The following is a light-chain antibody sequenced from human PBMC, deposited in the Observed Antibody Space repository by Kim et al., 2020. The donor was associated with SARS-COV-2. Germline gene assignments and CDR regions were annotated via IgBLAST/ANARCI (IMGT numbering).Light chain of an antibody. CDR2: QAS. J-gene: IGKJ2*01. Sequence: DIQMTQSPSTLSAYVGARVTITCRASQRISSWLAWYQQKPGKAPELLIYQASTLQSGVPTRFSGSGSGTEFTLTISSLQPDDFATYYCQQHNNYPYTFGQGTKLEI. CDR3: QQHNNYPYT. CDR1: QRISSW. V-gene: IGKV1-5*03.